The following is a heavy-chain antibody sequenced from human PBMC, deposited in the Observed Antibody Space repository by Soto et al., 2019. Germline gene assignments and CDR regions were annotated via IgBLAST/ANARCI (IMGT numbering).Heavy chain of an antibody. D-gene: IGHD2-21*02. V-gene: IGHV4-59*01. CDR1: GGSISSYY. J-gene: IGHJ6*02. CDR3: ARDLWGYCGADCYPLDV. Sequence: QVRLQESGPGLVKPSETLSLTCTVSGGSISSYYWSWIRQPPGKGLEWIGYMYNTGSTIYNPSLTSRVTISVDTSKNQFSLKLISVTAADTAVYYCARDLWGYCGADCYPLDVWGQGTTVTVSS. CDR2: MYNTGST.